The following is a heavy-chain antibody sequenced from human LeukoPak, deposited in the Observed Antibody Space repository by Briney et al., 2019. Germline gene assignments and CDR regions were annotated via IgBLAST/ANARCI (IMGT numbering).Heavy chain of an antibody. Sequence: ASVKVSCKASGYSFTSYDINWVRQATGQGLEWMGWMNPNSGNTGYAQKFQGRVTMTRNTSISTAYMELSSLSSEDTAVYYCARGGYYYDSSGYYRWFDPWGQGTLVTVSS. V-gene: IGHV1-8*01. CDR2: MNPNSGNT. CDR1: GYSFTSYD. CDR3: ARGGYYYDSSGYYRWFDP. D-gene: IGHD3-22*01. J-gene: IGHJ5*02.